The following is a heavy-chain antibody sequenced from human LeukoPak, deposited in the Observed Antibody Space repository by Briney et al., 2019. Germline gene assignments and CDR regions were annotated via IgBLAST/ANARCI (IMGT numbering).Heavy chain of an antibody. Sequence: PSETLSLTCTVSGGSISSYYWSWIRQPAGKGLEWIGRIYTSGSTNYNPSLKSRVTISVDTSKNQFSLKLSSVTAADTAVYYCAREASPNYDFWSGYYTAAFDIWGQGTMVTVSS. CDR2: IYTSGST. CDR3: AREASPNYDFWSGYYTAAFDI. D-gene: IGHD3-3*01. CDR1: GGSISSYY. V-gene: IGHV4-4*07. J-gene: IGHJ3*02.